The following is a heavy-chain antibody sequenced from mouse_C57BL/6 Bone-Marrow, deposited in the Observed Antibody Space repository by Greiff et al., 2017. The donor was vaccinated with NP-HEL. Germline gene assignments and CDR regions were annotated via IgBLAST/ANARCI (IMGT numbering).Heavy chain of an antibody. Sequence: QVQLQQPGAELVKPGASVKLSCKASGYTFTSYWMQWVKQRPGQGLEWIGEIDPSDSSTNYNQKFKGKATLTVDTSSSTAYMQLSSLTSEDSAVYYCAIRAYWGQGTLVTVSA. V-gene: IGHV1-50*01. CDR1: GYTFTSYW. J-gene: IGHJ3*01. CDR2: IDPSDSST. CDR3: AIRAY.